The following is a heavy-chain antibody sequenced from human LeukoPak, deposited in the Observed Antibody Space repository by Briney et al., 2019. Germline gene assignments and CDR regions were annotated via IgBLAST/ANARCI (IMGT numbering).Heavy chain of an antibody. V-gene: IGHV3-64D*06. J-gene: IGHJ4*02. CDR2: ISSNGGST. CDR1: GFTFSSYA. D-gene: IGHD6-13*01. CDR3: VKGWEVAAAGLALDY. Sequence: GGSLRLSCSASGFTFSSYAMHWVRQAPGKGLEYVSAISSNGGSTYYADSVKGRFTISRDNSKNTLYLQMSSLRAEDTAVYYCVKGWEVAAAGLALDYWGQGTLVTVSS.